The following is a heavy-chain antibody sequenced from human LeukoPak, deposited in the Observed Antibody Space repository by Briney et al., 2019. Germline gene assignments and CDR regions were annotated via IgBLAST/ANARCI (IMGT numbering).Heavy chain of an antibody. CDR1: GGSFSGHY. V-gene: IGHV4-34*01. Sequence: SETLSLTCAVYGGSFSGHYWSWIRQPPGKGLEWIGEINHSGSTNYNPSLKSRVTISVDTSKNQFSLKLSSVTAADTAVYYCARNRATTRGSRFDPWGQGTLVTVSS. J-gene: IGHJ5*02. CDR2: INHSGST. D-gene: IGHD1-26*01. CDR3: ARNRATTRGSRFDP.